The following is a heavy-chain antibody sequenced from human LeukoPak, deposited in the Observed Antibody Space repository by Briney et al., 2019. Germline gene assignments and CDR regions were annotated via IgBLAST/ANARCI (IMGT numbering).Heavy chain of an antibody. V-gene: IGHV4-4*02. D-gene: IGHD1-26*01. CDR1: GGSISSSNW. CDR3: ARVSSGSYYFDY. Sequence: SGTLSLTCAVSGGSISSSNWWSWVRQPPGKGLEWIGEIYHSGSANYNPSLKSRVTISVDKSKNQFSLKLTSVTAADTAVYYCARVSSGSYYFDYWGQGTLATVSS. CDR2: IYHSGSA. J-gene: IGHJ4*02.